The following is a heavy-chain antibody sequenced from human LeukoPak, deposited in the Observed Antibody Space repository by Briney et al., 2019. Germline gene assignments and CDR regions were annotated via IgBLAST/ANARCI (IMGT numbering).Heavy chain of an antibody. Sequence: PSETLSLTCTVSGGSISSYYWSWIRQPPGKGLEWIGYIYYSGSTNYNPSLKSRVTISVDTSKNQFSLKLSSVTAADTAVYYCARRRGYGYGYGNWFDPWGQGTLVTVSS. D-gene: IGHD5-18*01. CDR2: IYYSGST. CDR3: ARRRGYGYGYGNWFDP. V-gene: IGHV4-59*01. CDR1: GGSISSYY. J-gene: IGHJ5*02.